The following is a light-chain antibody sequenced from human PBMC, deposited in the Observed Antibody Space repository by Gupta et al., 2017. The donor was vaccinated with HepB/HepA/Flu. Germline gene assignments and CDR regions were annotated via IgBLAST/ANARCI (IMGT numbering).Light chain of an antibody. CDR2: GAS. CDR1: QNVSSYY. J-gene: IGKJ5*01. V-gene: IGKV3-20*01. CDR3: HQYSSSSRT. Sequence: EIVLTQSPGTLSLSPGERATLSCRANQNVSSYYLAWYQQKPGQAPRLLLYGASSRAAGIPDRFSCSGSGTDFILIISRLEPEAFAVYYCHQYSSSSRTFGQGTRLEIK.